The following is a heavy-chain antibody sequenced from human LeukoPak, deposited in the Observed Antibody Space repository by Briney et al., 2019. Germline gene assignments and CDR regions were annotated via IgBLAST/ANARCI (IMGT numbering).Heavy chain of an antibody. Sequence: GGSLRLSCAASGFTVSSNYMSWVRQAPGKGLEWVSDIYSGGSTYYADSVKGRFTICRDNFKNTQYLQRNSLRDEETAVYYCGRDTALRWLDYWGQGTLVTVSS. CDR3: GRDTALRWLDY. CDR2: IYSGGST. J-gene: IGHJ4*02. V-gene: IGHV3-66*01. CDR1: GFTVSSNY. D-gene: IGHD4-23*01.